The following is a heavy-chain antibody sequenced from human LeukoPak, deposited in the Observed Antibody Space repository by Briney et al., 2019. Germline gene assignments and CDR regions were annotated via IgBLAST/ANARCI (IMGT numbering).Heavy chain of an antibody. CDR2: IYYTGST. V-gene: IGHV4-30-2*01. CDR3: ATSGSRGN. CDR1: GGSFSSGTYS. D-gene: IGHD1-26*01. Sequence: PSGTLSLTCAVSGGSFSSGTYSWSWIRQPPGKGLEWIGSIYYTGSTDYNPSLKSRVTISVDKSKNQFSLKLNSMTAADTAVYYCATSGSRGNWGQGTLVTVSS. J-gene: IGHJ4*02.